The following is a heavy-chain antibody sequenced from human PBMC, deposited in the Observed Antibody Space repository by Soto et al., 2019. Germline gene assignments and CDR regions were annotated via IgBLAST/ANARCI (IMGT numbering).Heavy chain of an antibody. Sequence: EVQLVESGGGLVQPGGSLRLSCAASGFTFSSYSMNWVRQAPGKGLEWVSYISSSSSTIYYADSVNGRFTISRDNAKNSLYLQMNSLRAEDTAVYYCARDRYCSGGSCYWVNDDLDIWGQGTMVTVSS. J-gene: IGHJ3*02. CDR1: GFTFSSYS. CDR2: ISSSSSTI. CDR3: ARDRYCSGGSCYWVNDDLDI. V-gene: IGHV3-48*01. D-gene: IGHD2-15*01.